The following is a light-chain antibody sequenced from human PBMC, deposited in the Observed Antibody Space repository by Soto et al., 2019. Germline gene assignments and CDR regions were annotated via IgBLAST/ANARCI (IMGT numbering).Light chain of an antibody. CDR2: GAS. V-gene: IGKV3-15*01. J-gene: IGKJ4*01. Sequence: EIVMTHSPATLSVSPGETATLSCRASQSVSSNLAWYQQKPGQAPRLLIYGASTRATGIPARFSGSGSGTEFTLTISSLEPEDFAVYYCQHRYNWPPLTFGGGTKVDIK. CDR3: QHRYNWPPLT. CDR1: QSVSSN.